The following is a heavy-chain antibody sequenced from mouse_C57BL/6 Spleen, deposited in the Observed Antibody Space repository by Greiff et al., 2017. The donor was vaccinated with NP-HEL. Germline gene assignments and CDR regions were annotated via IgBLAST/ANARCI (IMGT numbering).Heavy chain of an antibody. V-gene: IGHV1-82*01. CDR1: GYAFSSSW. Sequence: QVQLQQSGPELVKPGASVKISCKASGYAFSSSWMNWVKQRPGKGLEWIGRIYPGDGDTNYNGKFKGKATLTADKSSSTAYMQLSSLTSEDSAVYFCAREDDYDDLDYWGQGTTLTVSS. D-gene: IGHD2-4*01. J-gene: IGHJ2*01. CDR3: AREDDYDDLDY. CDR2: IYPGDGDT.